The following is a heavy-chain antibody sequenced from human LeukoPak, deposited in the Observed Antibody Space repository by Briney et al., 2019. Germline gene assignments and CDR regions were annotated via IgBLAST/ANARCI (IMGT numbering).Heavy chain of an antibody. CDR3: ARGGSSWYNWFDP. J-gene: IGHJ5*02. Sequence: PSETLSLTCTVSGGSISSHYWSWIRQPAGKGLEWIGRTYSSGSTNYSPSLKSRVTMSVDTSKNQFSLKLTSVTAADTAMYYCARGGSSWYNWFDPWGQGTQVTVSS. V-gene: IGHV4-4*07. D-gene: IGHD6-13*01. CDR2: TYSSGST. CDR1: GGSISSHY.